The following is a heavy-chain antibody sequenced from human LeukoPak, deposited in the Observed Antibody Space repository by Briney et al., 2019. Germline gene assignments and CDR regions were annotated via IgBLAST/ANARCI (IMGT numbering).Heavy chain of an antibody. CDR3: ARDRRRIAGRPLFDY. CDR2: FSAYNGNT. V-gene: IGHV1-18*01. CDR1: GYTFTSYG. Sequence: ASVKVSCKASGYTFTSYGISWVREAPGQGVEWVGWFSAYNGNTNYAQKLQGRVTMTTDTSTSTAYMDLRSLRSDDTAVYYCARDRRRIAGRPLFDYWGQGTLVTVSS. J-gene: IGHJ4*02. D-gene: IGHD6-6*01.